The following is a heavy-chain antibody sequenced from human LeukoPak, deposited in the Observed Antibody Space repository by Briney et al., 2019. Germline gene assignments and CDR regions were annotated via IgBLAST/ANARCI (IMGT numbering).Heavy chain of an antibody. CDR3: ARDGDSGWNDY. Sequence: PSETLSLTCTVSGGSISSSSYYWGWIRQPPGRGLEWIGSIYYSGSTYYNPSLKSRVTISVDTSKNQFSLKLSSVTAADTAVYYCARDGDSGWNDYWGQGTLVTVSS. CDR2: IYYSGST. CDR1: GGSISSSSYY. D-gene: IGHD6-19*01. J-gene: IGHJ4*02. V-gene: IGHV4-39*07.